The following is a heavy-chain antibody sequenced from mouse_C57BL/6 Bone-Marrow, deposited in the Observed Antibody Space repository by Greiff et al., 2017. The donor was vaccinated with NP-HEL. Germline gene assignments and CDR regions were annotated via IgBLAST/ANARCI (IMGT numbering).Heavy chain of an antibody. CDR1: GFSLTSYG. D-gene: IGHD2-5*01. V-gene: IGHV2-2*01. CDR2: IWSGGTT. Sequence: VQVVESGPGLVQPSQSLSITCTVSGFSLTSYGVHWVRQSPGKGLEWLGVIWSGGTTDYNAAFISRLSISKDNSKSQVFFKMNSLQADDTAIYYCATHSNSPFAYWGQGTLVTVSA. CDR3: ATHSNSPFAY. J-gene: IGHJ3*01.